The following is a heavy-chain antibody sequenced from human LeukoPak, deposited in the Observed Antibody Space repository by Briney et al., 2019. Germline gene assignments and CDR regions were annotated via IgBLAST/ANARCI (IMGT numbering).Heavy chain of an antibody. V-gene: IGHV3-11*01. Sequence: GGSLRLSCAASGFTFSDYYMSWIRQAPGKGLEWVSYISGSGSTIYYADSVKGRFTISRDNAKNSLYLQMNSLRAEDTAVYYCAKTRPLDSSSWSHGDYWGQGTLVTVSS. D-gene: IGHD6-13*01. CDR1: GFTFSDYY. J-gene: IGHJ4*02. CDR3: AKTRPLDSSSWSHGDY. CDR2: ISGSGSTI.